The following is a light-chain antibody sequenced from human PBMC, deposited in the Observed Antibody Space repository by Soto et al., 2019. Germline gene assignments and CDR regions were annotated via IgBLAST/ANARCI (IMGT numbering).Light chain of an antibody. CDR2: STN. J-gene: IGLJ3*02. Sequence: QAVVTQEPSFSVSPGGTVTLTCGLSSGSVSTSYHPSWYQQTPGQAPRTLIYSTNTRSSGVPDRFSGSILGNKAALTITGAQADDECDYYCVLYMDRNWVFGGGTKLTVL. V-gene: IGLV8-61*01. CDR3: VLYMDRNWV. CDR1: SGSVSTSYH.